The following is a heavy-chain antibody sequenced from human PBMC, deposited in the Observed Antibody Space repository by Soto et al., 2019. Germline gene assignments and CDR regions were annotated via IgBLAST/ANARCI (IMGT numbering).Heavy chain of an antibody. D-gene: IGHD2-8*01. CDR2: MNPNSGNT. CDR3: ALLGYCTNGVCYQPYYYGMDV. V-gene: IGHV1-8*01. CDR1: GYTFTSYD. Sequence: XSVKVSCKAFGYTFTSYDINWVRQATGQGLEWMGWMNPNSGNTGYAQKFQGRVTMTRNTSISTAYMELSSLRSEDTAVYYCALLGYCTNGVCYQPYYYGMDVWGQGTTVTVSS. J-gene: IGHJ6*02.